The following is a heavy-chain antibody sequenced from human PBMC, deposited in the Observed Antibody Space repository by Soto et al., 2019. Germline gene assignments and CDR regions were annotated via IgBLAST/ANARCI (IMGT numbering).Heavy chain of an antibody. Sequence: QVQLVQSGAEVKKPGSSVKVSCKASGGIFSTYAISWLRQAPGQGLEWMGGIIPLFGTRNYAQRFQGRVTITAEESTSTAYMELSRFRSEDTAVYYCARDRDDYGSGNYYNRIDFWGQGTLVTVSS. CDR1: GGIFSTYA. V-gene: IGHV1-69*01. CDR3: ARDRDDYGSGNYYNRIDF. D-gene: IGHD3-10*01. J-gene: IGHJ4*02. CDR2: IIPLFGTR.